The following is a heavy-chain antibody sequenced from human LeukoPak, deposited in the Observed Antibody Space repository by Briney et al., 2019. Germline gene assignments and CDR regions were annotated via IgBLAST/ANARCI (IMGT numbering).Heavy chain of an antibody. CDR1: GLTFNNYA. D-gene: IGHD2-2*01. CDR3: AKGVVVAPDVTPFDY. J-gene: IGHJ4*02. CDR2: ISGRGASK. Sequence: PGGSLRLPCAVSGLTFNNYAMSWVRQAPGKGLEWVSGISGRGASKYYADSVKGRFTISRDNSKNTLYLQMNSLRAEDTAVYYCAKGVVVAPDVTPFDYWGQGTLVTVSS. V-gene: IGHV3-23*01.